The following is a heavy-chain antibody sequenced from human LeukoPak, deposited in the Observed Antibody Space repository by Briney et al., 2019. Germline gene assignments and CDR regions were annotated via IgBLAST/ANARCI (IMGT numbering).Heavy chain of an antibody. CDR3: ARRGYDFWSGTQFGYFDY. CDR2: IYYSGST. D-gene: IGHD3-3*01. Sequence: PSETLSLTCTVSGGSISSSSYYWGWLRQPPGKGLEWLGSIYYSGSTYYNPSLKSRVTISVDTSKNQFSLKLSSVTAADTAVYYCARRGYDFWSGTQFGYFDYWGQGTLVTVSS. V-gene: IGHV4-39*01. CDR1: GGSISSSSYY. J-gene: IGHJ4*02.